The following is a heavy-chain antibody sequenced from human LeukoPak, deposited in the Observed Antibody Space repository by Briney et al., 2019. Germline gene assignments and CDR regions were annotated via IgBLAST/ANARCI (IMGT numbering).Heavy chain of an antibody. J-gene: IGHJ4*02. CDR2: IKSGSPII. D-gene: IGHD4-11*01. CDR1: GFSLSDYY. CDR3: ARVHNTVH. Sequence: PGGSLRLSCAASGFSLSDYYVTWLRQVPGKGLEWLSYIKSGSPIIFYADSVKGRFSVSRDNANNSVHLHMTNLRDDDTAVYYCARVHNTVHWGQGVQVTVSS. V-gene: IGHV3-11*04.